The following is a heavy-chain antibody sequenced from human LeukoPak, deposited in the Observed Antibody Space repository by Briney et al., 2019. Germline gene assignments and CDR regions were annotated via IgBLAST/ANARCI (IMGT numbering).Heavy chain of an antibody. J-gene: IGHJ4*02. V-gene: IGHV3-48*01. CDR3: ARVSPVAAPDY. CDR2: ISGSSSTI. D-gene: IGHD2-15*01. Sequence: GGSLRLSCAASGFTFSSYAMSWVRQAPGKGLEWVSYISGSSSTIYYADSVKGRFTISRDNAKNSLYLQMNSLRAEDTAVYYCARVSPVAAPDYWGQGTLVTVSS. CDR1: GFTFSSYA.